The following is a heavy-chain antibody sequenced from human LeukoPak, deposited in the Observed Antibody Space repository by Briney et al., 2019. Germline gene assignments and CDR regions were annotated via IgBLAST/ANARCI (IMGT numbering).Heavy chain of an antibody. J-gene: IGHJ3*02. CDR1: GFTFNNFV. CDR3: ARDRRGADCSGGSCYKAFDI. Sequence: GGSLRLSCAASGFTFNNFVMTWVRQAPGKGLEWVSVIYSGGSTYYADSVKGRFTISRDNSKNTLYLQMNSLRAEDTAVYYCARDRRGADCSGGSCYKAFDIWGQGTMVTVSS. V-gene: IGHV3-66*01. CDR2: IYSGGST. D-gene: IGHD2-15*01.